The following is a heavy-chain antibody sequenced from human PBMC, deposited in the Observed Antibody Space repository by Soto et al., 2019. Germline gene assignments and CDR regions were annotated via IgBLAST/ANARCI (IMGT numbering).Heavy chain of an antibody. CDR3: VRGMDRNSAGF. CDR2: IFPSDSVT. D-gene: IGHD2-2*03. J-gene: IGHJ4*02. CDR1: GYTFTNYW. Sequence: PGESLKISCKAPGYTFTNYWIGWVRQVPGEGLEWMGFIFPSDSVTRYSPSFQGQVTISVDKSVDTTYLQWGSLKASDTAMYYCVRGMDRNSAGFWGLGTMVTVSS. V-gene: IGHV5-51*01.